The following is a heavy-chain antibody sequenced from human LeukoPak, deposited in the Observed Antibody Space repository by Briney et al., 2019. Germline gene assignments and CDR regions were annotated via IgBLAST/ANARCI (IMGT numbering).Heavy chain of an antibody. Sequence: ASVKVSCKASGYTFTGYYMHWVRQAPGQGLEWMGRINPNSGGTNYAQKFQGRVTMTRDTSISTAYMELSRLRSDDTAVYYCARGGGLRSFFRGFDPWGQGTLVTVSS. CDR1: GYTFTGYY. CDR2: INPNSGGT. J-gene: IGHJ5*02. CDR3: ARGGGLRSFFRGFDP. D-gene: IGHD4-17*01. V-gene: IGHV1-2*06.